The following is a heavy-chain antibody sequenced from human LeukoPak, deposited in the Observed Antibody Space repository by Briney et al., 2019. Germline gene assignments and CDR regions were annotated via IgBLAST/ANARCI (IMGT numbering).Heavy chain of an antibody. J-gene: IGHJ4*02. Sequence: SVKVSCKASGGTFGSYAISWVRQAPGQGLEWMGRIIPILGIANYAQKFQGRVTITADKSTSTAYMELSSLRSEDTAVYYCASAPMYCSGGSCYSSNFDYWGQGILVTVSS. CDR2: IIPILGIA. V-gene: IGHV1-69*04. CDR1: GGTFGSYA. CDR3: ASAPMYCSGGSCYSSNFDY. D-gene: IGHD2-15*01.